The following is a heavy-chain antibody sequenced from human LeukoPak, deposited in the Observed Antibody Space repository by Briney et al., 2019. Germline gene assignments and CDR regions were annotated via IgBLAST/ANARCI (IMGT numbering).Heavy chain of an antibody. CDR3: AKDLGTADY. Sequence: GGSLRLSCAASGFTFSSYGMHWVRQAPGKGLEWVAVISYDGSNKYYADSVKGRFTISRDNSKNTLYLQMNGLRAEDTAVYYCAKDLGTADYWGQGTLVTVSS. J-gene: IGHJ4*02. CDR1: GFTFSSYG. CDR2: ISYDGSNK. V-gene: IGHV3-30*18.